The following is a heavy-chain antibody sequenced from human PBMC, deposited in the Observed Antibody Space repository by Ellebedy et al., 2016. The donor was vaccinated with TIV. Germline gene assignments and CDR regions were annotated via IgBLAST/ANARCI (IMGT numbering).Heavy chain of an antibody. CDR2: IKQDGSEK. V-gene: IGHV3-7*01. J-gene: IGHJ4*02. CDR3: ARDQGQWELHY. Sequence: GESLKISCVASGFTFNDHYMDWVRQAPGKGLEWVANIKQDGSEKYYVDSVKGRFIISRDNAKNSLYLQMNSLRPEDTAVYYCARDQGQWELHYWGQGTQVTVSS. D-gene: IGHD1-26*01. CDR1: GFTFNDHY.